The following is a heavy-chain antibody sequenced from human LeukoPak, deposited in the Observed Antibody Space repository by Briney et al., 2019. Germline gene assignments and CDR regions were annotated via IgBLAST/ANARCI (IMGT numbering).Heavy chain of an antibody. J-gene: IGHJ4*02. CDR3: AKARDYGGKPYFDY. CDR2: ISYDGSNK. V-gene: IGHV3-30*18. Sequence: PGGSLRLSCAASGFTFGSYGMHWVRQAPGKGLEWVAVISYDGSNKYYADSVKGRFTISRDNSKNTLYLQMNSLRAEDTAVYYCAKARDYGGKPYFDYWGQGTLVTVSS. CDR1: GFTFGSYG. D-gene: IGHD4-23*01.